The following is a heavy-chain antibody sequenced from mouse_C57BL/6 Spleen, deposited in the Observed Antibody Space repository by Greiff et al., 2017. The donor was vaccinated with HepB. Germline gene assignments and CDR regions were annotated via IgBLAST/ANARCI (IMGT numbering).Heavy chain of an antibody. CDR3: ARDADDGYYVGFAY. J-gene: IGHJ3*01. CDR1: GFNIKDYY. V-gene: IGHV14-2*01. D-gene: IGHD2-3*01. Sequence: EVQRVESGAELVKPGASVKLSCTASGFNIKDYYMHWVKQRTEQGLEWIGRIDPEDGETKYAPKFQGKATITADTSSNTAYLQLSSLTSEDTAVYYCARDADDGYYVGFAYWGQGTLVTVSA. CDR2: IDPEDGET.